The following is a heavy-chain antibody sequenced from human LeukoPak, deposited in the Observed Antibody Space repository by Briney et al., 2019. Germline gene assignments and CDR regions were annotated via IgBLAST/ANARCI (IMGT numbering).Heavy chain of an antibody. CDR3: ARLGEDLAVGVAGYWFVP. V-gene: IGHV4-61*02. CDR2: IYTSGST. CDR1: GGSISSGSYY. D-gene: IGHD2-15*01. J-gene: IGHJ5*02. Sequence: PSETLSLTCTVSGGSISSGSYYWSWIRQPAGKGLEWIGRIYTSGSTNYNPSLKSRVTISVDTSKNQFSLKLSSVTAADTAVYYCARLGEDLAVGVAGYWFVPWGQGTLVTVSS.